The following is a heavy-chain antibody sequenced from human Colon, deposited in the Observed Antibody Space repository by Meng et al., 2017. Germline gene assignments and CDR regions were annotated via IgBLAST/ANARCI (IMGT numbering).Heavy chain of an antibody. J-gene: IGHJ4*02. CDR2: MSDSGTT. Sequence: QVHLHESGPGLVMPSDGLSLVFTVSGGSIKSGGYHWSWVRQHPGKGLEYIGFMSDSGTTDYNPSLRSRVSISEIGSSKNQFSLTLRSVTAADTATYFCARDTLYGTDYWGQGVLVTVSS. D-gene: IGHD4-17*01. V-gene: IGHV4-31*03. CDR1: GGSIKSGGYH. CDR3: ARDTLYGTDY.